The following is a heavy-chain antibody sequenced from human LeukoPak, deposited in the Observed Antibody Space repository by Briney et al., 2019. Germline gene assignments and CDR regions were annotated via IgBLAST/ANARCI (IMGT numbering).Heavy chain of an antibody. J-gene: IGHJ2*01. CDR1: GYTFIGYY. CDR2: INPNSGGT. V-gene: IGHV1-2*02. CDR3: ARDGEAVAGTRLPSYWYFDL. Sequence: ASVKVSCKASGYTFIGYYMHWVRQAPGQGLEYMGWINPNSGGTNYAQKFQGGVTITRDTSISTAYMELSRLRSDDTAVYYCARDGEAVAGTRLPSYWYFDLWGRGTLVTVSS. D-gene: IGHD6-19*01.